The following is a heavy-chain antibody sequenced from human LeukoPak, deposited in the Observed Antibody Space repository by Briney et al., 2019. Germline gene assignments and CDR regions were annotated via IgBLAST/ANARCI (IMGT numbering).Heavy chain of an antibody. J-gene: IGHJ4*02. CDR3: SRITTNGYFEY. V-gene: IGHV3-7*01. CDR1: GFTFSSFL. CDR2: IRWDDER. D-gene: IGHD1-1*01. Sequence: GGSLRLSCSASGFTFSSFLMGWVRPAPGKGLEWVASIRWDDERHHVDSVTGRFSVSRDNAKNSLYLQMNSLRAEDTAVYFCSRITTNGYFEYWGQGALVTVSS.